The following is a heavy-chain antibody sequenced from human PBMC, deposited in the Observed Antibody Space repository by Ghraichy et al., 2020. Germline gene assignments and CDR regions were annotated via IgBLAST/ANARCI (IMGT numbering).Heavy chain of an antibody. J-gene: IGHJ6*02. CDR2: IYREGYS. Sequence: GEPLNISCATSGFTVSSNYMSWVRQAPGKGLEWVSVIYREGYSYYADSVKGRFTISRDNSKNTLYLQMNSLRAEDTAVYYCARVRRATEPQYGMDVWGQGTTVTVSS. V-gene: IGHV3-53*01. CDR1: GFTVSSNY. D-gene: IGHD5-24*01. CDR3: ARVRRATEPQYGMDV.